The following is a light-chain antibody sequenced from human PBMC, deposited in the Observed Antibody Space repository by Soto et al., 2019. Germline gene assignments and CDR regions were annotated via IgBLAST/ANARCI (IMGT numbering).Light chain of an antibody. J-gene: IGLJ3*02. CDR1: NSDVGAYNY. CDR2: EVS. CDR3: ASYTISSTRV. V-gene: IGLV2-14*01. Sequence: QSVLTQPASVSGSPGQSITISCTVRNSDVGAYNYVYWYQQHPGKAPKLIIYEVSNRPSGVSHRFSGSKSGNTASLTISGLQADDEADYYCASYTISSTRVFGGGTKLTFL.